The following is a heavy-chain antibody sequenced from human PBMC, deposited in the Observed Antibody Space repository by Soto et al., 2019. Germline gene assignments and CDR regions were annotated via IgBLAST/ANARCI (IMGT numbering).Heavy chain of an antibody. Sequence: LLVESGGGFVQPGGSLRLSCVASGFTFSHAWMDWVRQAPGKGLEWVGRIKSISDGETTNYAASEAGRFTISRDDSKNTLFLHVNSRKSEDTGVYYCTRRISVVGTYYFDYWGQGCLVTVSS. J-gene: IGHJ4*02. CDR1: GFTFSHAW. CDR3: TRRISVVGTYYFDY. V-gene: IGHV3-15*07. CDR2: IKSISDGETT. D-gene: IGHD6-19*01.